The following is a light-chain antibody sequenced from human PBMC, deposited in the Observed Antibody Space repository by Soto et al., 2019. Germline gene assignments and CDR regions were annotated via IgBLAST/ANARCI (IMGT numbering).Light chain of an antibody. J-gene: IGLJ2*01. Sequence: QSVLTQPPSAAGTPGQRVTISCSGSSSNIGGNTVNWYKQVPGAAPKLLIFNNSQRPSGVPDRFSGSKSGTSASLAIGGRESEDEAEYCCSTWDDSLNGPLFGGGTKLTVL. V-gene: IGLV1-44*01. CDR3: STWDDSLNGPL. CDR2: NNS. CDR1: SSNIGGNT.